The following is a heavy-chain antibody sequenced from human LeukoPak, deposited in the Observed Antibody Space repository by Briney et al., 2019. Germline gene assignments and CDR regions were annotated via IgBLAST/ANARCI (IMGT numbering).Heavy chain of an antibody. CDR1: GGSISGSY. J-gene: IGHJ4*02. CDR2: IYSNEIT. V-gene: IGHV4-4*07. CDR3: ARGSGAATNEALDY. D-gene: IGHD1-26*01. Sequence: PSETLSLTCTFSGGSISGSYWTWVRQPAGKGLEWIGRIYSNEITNYNPSLKSRVTMSVDTSKNQFSLKLTSVTAADRAVYYCARGSGAATNEALDYWGQGTLVTVSS.